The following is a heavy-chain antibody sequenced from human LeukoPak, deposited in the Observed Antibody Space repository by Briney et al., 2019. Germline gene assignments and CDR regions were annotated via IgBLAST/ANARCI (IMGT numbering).Heavy chain of an antibody. Sequence: PSETLSLTCAVYGGSFSGYYWGWIRQPPGNGLEWIGSIYYSGSTYYNPSLTSRVTISVDTSKNQFSLKLSSVTAADTAIYYCARQASSYHLLYGPINWFDPWGQGTLVTVSS. J-gene: IGHJ5*02. CDR3: ARQASSYHLLYGPINWFDP. V-gene: IGHV4-39*01. CDR1: GGSFSGYY. D-gene: IGHD2-2*02. CDR2: IYYSGST.